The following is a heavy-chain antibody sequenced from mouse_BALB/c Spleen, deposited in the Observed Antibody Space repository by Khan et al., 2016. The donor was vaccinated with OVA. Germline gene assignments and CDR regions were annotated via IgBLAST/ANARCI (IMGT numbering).Heavy chain of an antibody. Sequence: LKQSGPELVKPGALVKISCKASGYTFTSYDINWVKQRPGQGLEWLGWIYPGDGSTNYNEKFKGKATLTAAKSSSTAYMQLHSLTSEHSAVSFGAREGLRGVAMDYWGQGTSVTVSS. V-gene: IGHV1S33*01. CDR2: IYPGDGST. CDR3: AREGLRGVAMDY. CDR1: GYTFTSYD. J-gene: IGHJ4*01. D-gene: IGHD2-4*01.